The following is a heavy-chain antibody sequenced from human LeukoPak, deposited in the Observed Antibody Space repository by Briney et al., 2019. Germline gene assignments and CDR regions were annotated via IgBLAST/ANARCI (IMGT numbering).Heavy chain of an antibody. CDR2: IKQDGSDK. Sequence: GGSLRLSCAASGFTFSSYWMRWVRQATGKGMEWVASIKQDGSDKYYVDSVKGRFTIERDKDKNSVYLQMNSLRVEDTAVFYCARDSWTGWNYWGQGTLVTVSS. CDR3: ARDSWTGWNY. J-gene: IGHJ4*02. V-gene: IGHV3-7*01. D-gene: IGHD3/OR15-3a*01. CDR1: GFTFSSYW.